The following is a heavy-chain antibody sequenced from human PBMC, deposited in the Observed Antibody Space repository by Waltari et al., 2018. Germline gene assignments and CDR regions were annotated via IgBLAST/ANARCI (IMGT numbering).Heavy chain of an antibody. Sequence: EVQLVESGGGLVQPGGSLRLSCAASGFTFSSYWMSWVRQAPGKGLEGVANIKQDGSEKYYVDSVKGRFTISRDNAKNSLYLQMNSLRAEDTAVYYCAREGRQQLRAFDIWGQGTMVTVSS. CDR1: GFTFSSYW. V-gene: IGHV3-7*01. J-gene: IGHJ3*02. CDR2: IKQDGSEK. D-gene: IGHD6-13*01. CDR3: AREGRQQLRAFDI.